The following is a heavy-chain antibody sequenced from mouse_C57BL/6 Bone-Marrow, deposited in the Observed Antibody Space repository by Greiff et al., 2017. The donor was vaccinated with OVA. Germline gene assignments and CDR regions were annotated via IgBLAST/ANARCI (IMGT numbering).Heavy chain of an antibody. J-gene: IGHJ2*01. CDR2: IDPSDSYT. V-gene: IGHV1-59*01. CDR1: GYTFTSYW. CDR3: ARQHYFDY. Sequence: QVQLQQPGAELVRPGTSVKLSCKASGYTFTSYWMHWVKQRPGQGLEWIGVIDPSDSYTNYNQKFKGKATLTVDTSSSTAYMQLSSLTSEDSAVYYCARQHYFDYGGQGTTLTVSS.